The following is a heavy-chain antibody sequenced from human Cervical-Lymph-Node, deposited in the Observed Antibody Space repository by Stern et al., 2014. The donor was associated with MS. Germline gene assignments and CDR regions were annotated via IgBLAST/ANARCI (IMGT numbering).Heavy chain of an antibody. D-gene: IGHD5-18*01. V-gene: IGHV1-46*03. CDR1: GYTFSSYY. Sequence: QVQLVQSGAEVKRPGAAVKISCEASGYTFSSYYLHWVRQAPGQGLEWMGIINPSDKSTIVAHTIKGRVTITSDTSTSTDYMELSSRISEDTAMYYCASDTAMVTRRTVYYGMDIWGQGTTVTVSS. CDR2: INPSDKST. J-gene: IGHJ6*02. CDR3: ASDTAMVTRRTVYYGMDI.